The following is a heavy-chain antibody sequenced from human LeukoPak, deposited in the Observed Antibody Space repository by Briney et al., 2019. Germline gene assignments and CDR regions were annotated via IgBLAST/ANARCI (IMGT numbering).Heavy chain of an antibody. J-gene: IGHJ3*02. Sequence: SVKVSCKASGGTFSSYAISWVRQAPGQGLEWMGGIIPIFGTANYAQKFQGRVTITADKSTSTAYMELSSLRSEDTAVYYCAREYYYGSGLGAFDIWGQGTMVTVSS. D-gene: IGHD3-10*01. CDR1: GGTFSSYA. CDR2: IIPIFGTA. CDR3: AREYYYGSGLGAFDI. V-gene: IGHV1-69*06.